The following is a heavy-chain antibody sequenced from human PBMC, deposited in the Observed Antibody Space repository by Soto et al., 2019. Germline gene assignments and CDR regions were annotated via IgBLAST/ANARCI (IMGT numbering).Heavy chain of an antibody. D-gene: IGHD4-17*01. CDR1: GFTFSNRW. CDR2: TNSDGSTI. J-gene: IGHJ4*02. V-gene: IGHV3-74*01. Sequence: GGSLRLSCAASGFTFSNRWMHWVRQTPGKGLVWVSHTNSDGSTINYADSVKGRFTISRDNAKNTLYLQMNSLRAEDTALYYCSTSPHGDYNYWGQGTLVTVSS. CDR3: STSPHGDYNY.